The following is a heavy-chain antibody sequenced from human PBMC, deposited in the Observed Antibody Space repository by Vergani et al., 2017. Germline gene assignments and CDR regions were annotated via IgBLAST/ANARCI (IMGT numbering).Heavy chain of an antibody. D-gene: IGHD1-14*01. CDR3: ARDLRLLYNRFDP. CDR1: GFTFSNFG. Sequence: QVQLVESAGGVVQPGGSLRLFCAASGFTFSNFGMHWIRQAPGKGLEWVAVTWYDGNNKQYADSVKGRFTISRDNSKSTMYLQMNSLRDEDTGVYYCARDLRLLYNRFDPWGQGTLVAVSS. V-gene: IGHV3-33*01. CDR2: TWYDGNNK. J-gene: IGHJ5*02.